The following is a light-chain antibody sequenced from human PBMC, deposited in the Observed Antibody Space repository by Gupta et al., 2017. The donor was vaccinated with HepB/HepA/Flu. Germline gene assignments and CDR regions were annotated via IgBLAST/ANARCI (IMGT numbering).Light chain of an antibody. V-gene: IGKV2-28*01. CDR3: MQALQTPIT. CDR2: LGS. J-gene: IGKJ5*01. CDR1: QSLLYRNGHNY. Sequence: DNVMTQSPLSLHVTPGEPASISCKSSQSLLYRNGHNYMDWYLQKPGQSPQILIYLGSYRASGVPDRFSGRGSGKDFTLKISRVEAEDVGVYFCMQALQTPITFGQGTRLEIK.